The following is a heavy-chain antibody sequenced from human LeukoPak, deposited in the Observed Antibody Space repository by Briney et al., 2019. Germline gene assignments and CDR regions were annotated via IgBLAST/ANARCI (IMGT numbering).Heavy chain of an antibody. D-gene: IGHD3-3*01. Sequence: SVKVSCKASGGTFSSYAIIWVRQAPGQGLEWMGGIIPIFGTANYAQKFQGRVTITTDESTSTAYMELSSLRSEDTAVYYCAVHSTTIFGVVKDWGQGTLVTVSS. V-gene: IGHV1-69*05. CDR1: GGTFSSYA. J-gene: IGHJ4*02. CDR3: AVHSTTIFGVVKD. CDR2: IIPIFGTA.